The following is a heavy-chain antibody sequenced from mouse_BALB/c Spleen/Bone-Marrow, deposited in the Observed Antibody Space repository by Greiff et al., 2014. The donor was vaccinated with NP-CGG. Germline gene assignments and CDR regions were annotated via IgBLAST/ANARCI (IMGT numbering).Heavy chain of an antibody. D-gene: IGHD1-1*01. CDR2: IAPGSGST. J-gene: IGHJ2*01. V-gene: IGHV1S41*01. CDR3: ARFPFYYGSSFYYFDY. Sequence: DLVKLGASVKLSCKASGYTFTSYWINWIKQRPGQGLEWIGRIAPGSGSTYYNEMFKGKATLTVDTSSSTAYIQLSSLSSEDSAVYFCARFPFYYGSSFYYFDYWGQGTTLTVSS. CDR1: GYTFTSYW.